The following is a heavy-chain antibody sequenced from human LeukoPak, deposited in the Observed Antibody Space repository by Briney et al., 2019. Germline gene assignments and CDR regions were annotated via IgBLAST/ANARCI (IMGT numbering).Heavy chain of an antibody. J-gene: IGHJ4*02. CDR3: TRDPRAADY. D-gene: IGHD2-15*01. V-gene: IGHV3-21*05. CDR1: GFTFSSYG. CDR2: ISGNSRDR. Sequence: PGGSLRLSCAASGFTFSSYGMHWIRLAPGKGLEWLSYISGNSRDRNYADSVKGRFTISRDNAKNSLYLQMSSLRAEDTAVYYCTRDPRAADYWDQGTLVTVSS.